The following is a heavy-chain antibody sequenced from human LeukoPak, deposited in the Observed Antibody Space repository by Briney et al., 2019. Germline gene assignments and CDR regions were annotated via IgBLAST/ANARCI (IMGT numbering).Heavy chain of an antibody. CDR3: AREYSSGWLGWFDP. D-gene: IGHD6-19*01. CDR2: IKQDGSEK. CDR1: GFTFSSYW. V-gene: IGHV3-7*01. J-gene: IGHJ5*02. Sequence: PGRSLRLSCAASGFTFSSYWMSWVRQAPGKGLEWVANIKQDGSEKYYVDSVKGRFTISRDNAKNSLYLQMSSLRAEDTAVYYCAREYSSGWLGWFDPWGQGTLVTVSS.